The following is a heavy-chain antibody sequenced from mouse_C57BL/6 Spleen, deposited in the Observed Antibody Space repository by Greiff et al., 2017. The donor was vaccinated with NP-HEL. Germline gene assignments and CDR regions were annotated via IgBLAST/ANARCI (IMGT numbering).Heavy chain of an antibody. J-gene: IGHJ1*03. CDR1: GFTFSDYG. D-gene: IGHD1-1*01. CDR3: ARPDYGSSYVNWYFDV. V-gene: IGHV5-17*01. Sequence: EVKLMESGGGLVKPGGSLKLSCAASGFTFSDYGMHWVRQAPEKGLEWVAYISSGSSTIYYADTVKGRFTISRDNAKNTLFLQMTSLRSEDTAMYYCARPDYGSSYVNWYFDVWGTGTTVTVSS. CDR2: ISSGSSTI.